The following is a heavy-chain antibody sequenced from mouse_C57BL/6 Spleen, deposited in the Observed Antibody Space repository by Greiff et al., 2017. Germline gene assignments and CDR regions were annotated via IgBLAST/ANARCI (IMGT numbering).Heavy chain of an antibody. J-gene: IGHJ2*01. CDR1: GYSFTDYN. D-gene: IGHD1-1*01. CDR3: ASNYYGSSFYFDY. CDR2: INPNYGTT. Sequence: VQLQQSGPELVKPGASVKISCKASGYSFTDYNMNWVKQSNGKSLEWIGVINPNYGTTSYNQKFKGKATMTVDQSSSTAYMQLNSLTSEDSAVYYCASNYYGSSFYFDYWGQGTTLTVSS. V-gene: IGHV1-39*01.